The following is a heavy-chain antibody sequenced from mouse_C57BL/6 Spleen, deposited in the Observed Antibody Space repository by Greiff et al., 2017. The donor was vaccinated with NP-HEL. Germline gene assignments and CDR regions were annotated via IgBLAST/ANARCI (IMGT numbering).Heavy chain of an antibody. CDR1: GFNIKDDY. J-gene: IGHJ2*01. CDR2: IDPENGDT. CDR3: TTDRNYLDY. V-gene: IGHV14-4*01. Sequence: EVQLQQSGAELVRPGASVKLSCTASGFNIKDDYMHWVKQRPEQGLEWIGWIDPENGDTEYASKFQGKATITADTSSNTAYLQLSSLTSEDTAVYYCTTDRNYLDYWGQGTTLTVSS.